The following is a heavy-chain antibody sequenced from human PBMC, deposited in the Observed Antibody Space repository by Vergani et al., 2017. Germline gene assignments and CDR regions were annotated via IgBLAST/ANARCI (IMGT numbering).Heavy chain of an antibody. Sequence: QVQLQESGPGLVKPSETLSLTCTVSGGSISSYYWSWIRQHPGKGLEWIGYIYYSGSTYYNPSLKSRVTISVDTSKNQFSLKLSSVTAADTAVYYCARARRGYSYGLIWFDPWGQGTLVTVSS. D-gene: IGHD5-18*01. CDR2: IYYSGST. CDR1: GGSISSYY. CDR3: ARARRGYSYGLIWFDP. V-gene: IGHV4-59*06. J-gene: IGHJ5*02.